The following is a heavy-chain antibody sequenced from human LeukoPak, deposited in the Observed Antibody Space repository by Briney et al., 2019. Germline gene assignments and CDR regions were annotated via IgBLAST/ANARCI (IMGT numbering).Heavy chain of an antibody. CDR1: GYTFTTYG. V-gene: IGHV1-18*01. CDR2: ISAYNGNT. CDR3: ARDSIAVRPGWFDP. D-gene: IGHD6-6*01. Sequence: ASVKVSCKASGYTFTTYGISWVRQAPGQGLEWMGWISAYNGNTNYAQKVQGRVTMTTDTSTGTAYMELRSLTSDDTAVYYCARDSIAVRPGWFDPWGQGTLVTVSS. J-gene: IGHJ5*02.